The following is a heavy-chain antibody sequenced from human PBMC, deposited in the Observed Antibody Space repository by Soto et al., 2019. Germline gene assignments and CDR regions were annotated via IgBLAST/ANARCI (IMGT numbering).Heavy chain of an antibody. Sequence: ETLSLTCTVSGGPIISYYWSWIRQPPGKGLEWIGYIYYSGSTNYNPSLKSRVTISVDTSKNQLSLKLSSVTAADTAVYYCARRYGYYFDYWCQAILVTVS. CDR3: ARRYGYYFDY. D-gene: IGHD4-17*01. CDR2: IYYSGST. J-gene: IGHJ4*02. CDR1: GGPIISYY. V-gene: IGHV4-59*08.